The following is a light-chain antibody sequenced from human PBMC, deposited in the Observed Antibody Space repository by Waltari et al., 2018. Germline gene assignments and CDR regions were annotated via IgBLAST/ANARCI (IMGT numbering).Light chain of an antibody. CDR2: GAS. Sequence: EIVLTQSPGTLSVSVGERATVSCRASESVSRALAWYQQKPGQAPRLLIYGASTRATGIPDRFSGSGSGTDFSLTISRLEPDDFAVYYCQHYLRLPVTFGQGTTVEI. J-gene: IGKJ1*01. CDR3: QHYLRLPVT. V-gene: IGKV3-20*01. CDR1: ESVSRA.